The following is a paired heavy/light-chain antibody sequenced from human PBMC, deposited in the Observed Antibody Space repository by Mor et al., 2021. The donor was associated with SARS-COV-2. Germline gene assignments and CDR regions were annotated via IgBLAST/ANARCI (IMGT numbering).Light chain of an antibody. CDR1: RSLFYSANSRNY. CDR3: QQYYDTHPT. CDR2: WAS. Sequence: DIVMTQSPDSLAVSLGERATINCKSSRSLFYSANSRNYLAWYQQKAGQPPKLLIYWASTRESGVPGRFSGSGSGTDFTLTISSLQAEDVAVYYCQQYYDTHPTFGGGTKVEI. J-gene: IGKJ4*01. V-gene: IGKV4-1*01.
Heavy chain of an antibody. Sequence: QVQLVESGGGVVQPGRSLRLSCAASGFTFSNYDMHWVRQAPGKGLEWVAVIWYDGNKKYYADSVKGRFTVSRDNSKNTLSLQTNSLRVEDAAVYYCARVTYEGGTDYWYFDLWGPGTLVTVSS. CDR1: GFTFSNYD. CDR2: IWYDGNKK. D-gene: IGHD2-15*01. V-gene: IGHV3-33*01. CDR3: ARVTYEGGTDYWYFDL. J-gene: IGHJ2*01.